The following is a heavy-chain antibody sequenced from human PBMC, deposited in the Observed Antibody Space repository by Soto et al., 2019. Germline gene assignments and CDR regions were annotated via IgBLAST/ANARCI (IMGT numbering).Heavy chain of an antibody. CDR2: VFYSGNT. D-gene: IGHD2-21*02. Sequence: SETLSLTCTVSGGSFSSTNYHWGWIRQSPHKELERIGSVFYSGNTYSNPSLRSRVNMYVDTSKSQFYLRLTSVTAADTAVYFCSRSLGPRGTGSDGSDFRWTIDYWGQGTLVTVSS. V-gene: IGHV4-39*01. CDR1: GGSFSSTNYH. J-gene: IGHJ4*02. CDR3: SRSLGPRGTGSDGSDFRWTIDY.